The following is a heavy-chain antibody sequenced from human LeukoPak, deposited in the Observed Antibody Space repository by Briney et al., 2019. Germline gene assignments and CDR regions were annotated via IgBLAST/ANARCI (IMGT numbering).Heavy chain of an antibody. CDR3: ARDKIVGATYFDY. CDR1: GFTFSSYW. D-gene: IGHD1-26*01. Sequence: GGSLRLSCAASGFTFSSYWMSWVRQAPGKGLEWVANIKQDGSERYYVDSVKGRFTISGDNAKNSLNLQMNSLRAEDTAIYYCARDKIVGATYFDYWGQGTLVTVSS. V-gene: IGHV3-7*01. J-gene: IGHJ4*02. CDR2: IKQDGSER.